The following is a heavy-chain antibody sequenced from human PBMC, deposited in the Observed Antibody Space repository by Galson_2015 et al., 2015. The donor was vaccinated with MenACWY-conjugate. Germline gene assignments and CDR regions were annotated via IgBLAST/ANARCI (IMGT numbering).Heavy chain of an antibody. V-gene: IGHV3-7*03. Sequence: SLRLSCAAYGFTFSGFWMGWVRQSPGKGLEWVAYIRHDGSEKYYVDSVKGRFTISRDNAKNSVFLQMSSLRAEDTALYYCARGPPAIPRSPNLRPPNLVRPWGPGT. J-gene: IGHJ5*02. D-gene: IGHD3-10*01. CDR2: IRHDGSEK. CDR1: GFTFSGFW. CDR3: ARGPPAIPRSPNLRPPNLVRP.